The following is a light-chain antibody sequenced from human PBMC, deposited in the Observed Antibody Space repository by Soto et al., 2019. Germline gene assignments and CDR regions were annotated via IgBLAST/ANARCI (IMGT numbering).Light chain of an antibody. CDR1: QSISTW. J-gene: IGKJ1*01. CDR2: DAS. CDR3: QQYKSHST. V-gene: IGKV1-5*01. Sequence: DIQMTQSPSTLSASVGDRVTITCRASQSISTWLAWYQQKPGKAPKLLIYDASSLESGVPSRFSGSVSGTEFTLTISSLQPDDFATYYCQQYKSHSTFGQGTKVDIK.